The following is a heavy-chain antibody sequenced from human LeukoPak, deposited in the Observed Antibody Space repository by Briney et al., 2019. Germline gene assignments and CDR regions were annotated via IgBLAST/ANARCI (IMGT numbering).Heavy chain of an antibody. CDR1: GGSISSSSYY. CDR3: ARFGNYYDSSGYSARYFDL. J-gene: IGHJ2*01. Sequence: SETLSLTCTVSGGSISSSSYYWGWIRQPPGKGLEWIGSIYYSGSTYYNPSLKSRVTISVDTSKNQFPLKLSSVTAADTAVYYCARFGNYYDSSGYSARYFDLWGRGTLVTVSS. V-gene: IGHV4-39*06. CDR2: IYYSGST. D-gene: IGHD3-22*01.